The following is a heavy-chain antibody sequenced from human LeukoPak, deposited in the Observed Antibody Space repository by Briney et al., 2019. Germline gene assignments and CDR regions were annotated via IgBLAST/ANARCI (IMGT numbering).Heavy chain of an antibody. J-gene: IGHJ4*02. Sequence: PGGSLRLSCAASGFTFSSYAMHWVRQAPGKGLEWVAVISYDGSNKYYADSVKGRFTISRDNCKNTLYLQMNSLRAEDTAVYYCARDLEGQLVLGLDYWGQGTLVTVSS. V-gene: IGHV3-30-3*01. CDR1: GFTFSSYA. D-gene: IGHD6-6*01. CDR2: ISYDGSNK. CDR3: ARDLEGQLVLGLDY.